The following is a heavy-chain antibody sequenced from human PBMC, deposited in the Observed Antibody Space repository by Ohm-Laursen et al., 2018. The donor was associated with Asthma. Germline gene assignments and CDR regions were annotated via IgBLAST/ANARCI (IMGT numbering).Heavy chain of an antibody. J-gene: IGHJ4*02. CDR1: GFTFSSYG. D-gene: IGHD1-7*01. CDR3: ARHNWNYLDY. CDR2: ISYDGSNK. V-gene: IGHV3-30*03. Sequence: SLRLSCAASGFTFSSYGMHWVRQAPGKGLEWVALISYDGSNKYYADSVKGRCTISRDNSMDTLYLQMNSLRTEDTAVYYCARHNWNYLDYWGQGTLVTASS.